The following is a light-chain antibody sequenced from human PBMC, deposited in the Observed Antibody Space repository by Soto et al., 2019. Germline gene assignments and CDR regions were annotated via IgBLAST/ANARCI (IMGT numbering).Light chain of an antibody. CDR3: QQRSNCL. V-gene: IGKV3-11*01. Sequence: EIVLSQSLATLSLSPGERATLSCRASQSVSSYLAWYQQKPGQAPRLLIYDASNRATGIPARFSGSGSGTDFTLTISSLEPEDFAVYYCQQRSNCLFGQGTRLEIK. J-gene: IGKJ5*01. CDR2: DAS. CDR1: QSVSSY.